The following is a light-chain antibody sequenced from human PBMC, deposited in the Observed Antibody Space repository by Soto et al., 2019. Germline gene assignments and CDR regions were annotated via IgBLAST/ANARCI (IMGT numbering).Light chain of an antibody. J-gene: IGLJ2*01. CDR2: ANS. CDR1: SSNIGAGYN. Sequence: QAVVTQPPSVSGAPGQRVTISFTGSSSNIGAGYNVHWYQQLPGTDPKLLIYANSNRPSGVPDRFSGSKSGTSASLAITGFQAEDEADYYCQSYDSSLSEGVFGGGTKLTVL. CDR3: QSYDSSLSEGV. V-gene: IGLV1-40*01.